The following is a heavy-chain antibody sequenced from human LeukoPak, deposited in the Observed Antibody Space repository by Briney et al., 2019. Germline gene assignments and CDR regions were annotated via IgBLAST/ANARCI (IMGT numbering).Heavy chain of an antibody. Sequence: ASVKVSCKASGYNFNCYYIHWVRQAPGQGPEWMGWMNPDSGGTKYAQKFQGRVTMTRDTAITTVYLELRRLTSADTAVYYCARNYHGSGTDLPPEYYSGMDIWGQGTTVIVS. CDR1: GYNFNCYY. CDR3: ARNYHGSGTDLPPEYYSGMDI. D-gene: IGHD3-10*01. CDR2: MNPDSGGT. J-gene: IGHJ6*02. V-gene: IGHV1-2*02.